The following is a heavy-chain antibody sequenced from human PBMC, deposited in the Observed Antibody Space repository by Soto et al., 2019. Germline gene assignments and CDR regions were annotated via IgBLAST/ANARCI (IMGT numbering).Heavy chain of an antibody. Sequence: QVQLVQYGAEVKKPGASVKVSCKASGYTFTGYYMHWVRQAPGQGLEWMGWINPNSGGTNYAQKFQGWVTMTRDTSISTAYMELSRLRSDDTAVYYCARGGGGYSGYDRGAFDIWGQGTMVTVSS. CDR3: ARGGGGYSGYDRGAFDI. J-gene: IGHJ3*02. D-gene: IGHD5-12*01. CDR1: GYTFTGYY. V-gene: IGHV1-2*04. CDR2: INPNSGGT.